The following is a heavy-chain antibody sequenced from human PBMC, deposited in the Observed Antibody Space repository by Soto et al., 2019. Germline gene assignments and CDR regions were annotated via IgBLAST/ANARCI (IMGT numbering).Heavy chain of an antibody. D-gene: IGHD6-13*01. CDR1: GGSFDSSDYF. V-gene: IGHV4-39*01. Sequence: PSETLSLTCTVSGGSFDSSDYFWGWIRQSPEKRLEWIGSVYYSGTTYYNPSLKSRVSISVDTSKKQSTAQLTSVTAADTAVYYCARGYCSSGSCFWNWFDPWGQGTLVTVSS. CDR3: ARGYCSSGSCFWNWFDP. CDR2: VYYSGTT. J-gene: IGHJ5*02.